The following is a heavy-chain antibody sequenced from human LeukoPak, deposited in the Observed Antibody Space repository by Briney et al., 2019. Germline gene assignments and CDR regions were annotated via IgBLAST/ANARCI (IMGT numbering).Heavy chain of an antibody. CDR1: GFTFSTHG. CDR3: ARDLLYCTNDVCYLDY. CDR2: ISSSSTYI. V-gene: IGHV3-21*01. J-gene: IGHJ4*02. Sequence: PGGSLRLSCAASGFTFSTHGMNWVRRAPGKGLEWVSSISSSSTYIYYADSVKGRFTISRDNAKNSLYLQMNSLRAEDTAVYYCARDLLYCTNDVCYLDYWGQGTLVTVSS. D-gene: IGHD2-8*01.